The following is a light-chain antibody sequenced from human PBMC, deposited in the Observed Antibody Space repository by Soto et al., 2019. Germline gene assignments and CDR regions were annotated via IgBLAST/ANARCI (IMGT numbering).Light chain of an antibody. CDR1: SGHGSSA. CDR2: VNSDGSH. CDR3: QTWAPGIVF. V-gene: IGLV4-69*01. J-gene: IGLJ2*01. Sequence: QPVLTQSPSASASLGDSVKLTCTLSSGHGSSAIAWHQQQPEKGPRYLMKVNSDGSHTNGDGIPDRFSGSSSGAERYLIISSLQSDDEADYYCQTWAPGIVFFGGGTKLTVL.